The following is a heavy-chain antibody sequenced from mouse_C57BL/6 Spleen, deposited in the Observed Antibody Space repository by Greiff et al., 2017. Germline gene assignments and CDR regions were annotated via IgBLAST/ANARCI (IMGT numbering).Heavy chain of an antibody. Sequence: EVQLVESGGGLVKPGGSLKLSCAASGFTFSSYAMSWVRQTPEKRLEWVATISDGGSYTYYPDNVKGRFTISRDNAKNNLYLQMSHLKSEDTAMYYCGRDEGGLSYWYFDVWGTGTTVTVSS. V-gene: IGHV5-4*01. J-gene: IGHJ1*03. CDR2: ISDGGSYT. D-gene: IGHD3-2*02. CDR3: GRDEGGLSYWYFDV. CDR1: GFTFSSYA.